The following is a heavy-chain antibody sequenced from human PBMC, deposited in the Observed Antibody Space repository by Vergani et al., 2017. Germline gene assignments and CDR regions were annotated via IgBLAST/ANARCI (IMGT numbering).Heavy chain of an antibody. V-gene: IGHV1-18*01. Sequence: QVQLVQSGAEVKKPGASVKVSCKASGYPFTSYGISWVRQAPGQGLEWMGWISAYNGNTKCAQKLQGRVTMHTDTSTSTAYMELRSLRSDDTAVYYCARDPVGYCSSTSCYRGDYWGQGTLVTVSS. CDR1: GYPFTSYG. J-gene: IGHJ4*02. D-gene: IGHD2-2*02. CDR3: ARDPVGYCSSTSCYRGDY. CDR2: ISAYNGNT.